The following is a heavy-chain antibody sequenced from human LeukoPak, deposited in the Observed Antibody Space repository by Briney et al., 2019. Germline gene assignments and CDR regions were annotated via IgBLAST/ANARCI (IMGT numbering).Heavy chain of an antibody. D-gene: IGHD4-17*01. CDR1: GGSISSYY. CDR2: IYTSWGT. V-gene: IGHV4-4*07. Sequence: PSETLSLTCTVSGGSISSYYWSWILQPAGKGLEWIGGIYTSWGTNYNPSLKSRVNISVDTSKNQFSLKLSSVTAADTAVYYCARWDFYGDYVDYWGQGTLVTVSS. J-gene: IGHJ4*02. CDR3: ARWDFYGDYVDY.